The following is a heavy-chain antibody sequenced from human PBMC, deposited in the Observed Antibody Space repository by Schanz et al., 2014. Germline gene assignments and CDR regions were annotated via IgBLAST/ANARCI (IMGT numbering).Heavy chain of an antibody. CDR3: ASKGLTTDAFDI. CDR1: GGSISNYY. Sequence: QVQLQQWGAGLLKPSETLSLTCTVSGGSISNYYWSWIRQPPGKGLEWIGYIYYSGSTYYNPSLKSRVTMSVDPSKNQFSLKLRSVTAVDTAVYYCASKGLTTDAFDIWGQGTMVTVSS. J-gene: IGHJ3*02. D-gene: IGHD2-8*01. CDR2: IYYSGST. V-gene: IGHV4-59*04.